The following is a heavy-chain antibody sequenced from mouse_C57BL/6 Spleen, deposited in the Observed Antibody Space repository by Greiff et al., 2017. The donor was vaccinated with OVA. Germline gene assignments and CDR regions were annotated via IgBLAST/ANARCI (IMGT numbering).Heavy chain of an antibody. CDR1: GFNIKDDY. CDR2: IDPENGDT. J-gene: IGHJ4*01. Sequence: EVKLVESGAELVRPGASVKLSCTASGFNIKDDYMHWVKQRPEQGLEWIGWIDPENGDTEYASKFQGKATITADTSSNTAYLQLSSLTSEDTAVYYCTTNYGSSYGYAMDYWGQGTSVTVSS. D-gene: IGHD1-1*01. CDR3: TTNYGSSYGYAMDY. V-gene: IGHV14-4*01.